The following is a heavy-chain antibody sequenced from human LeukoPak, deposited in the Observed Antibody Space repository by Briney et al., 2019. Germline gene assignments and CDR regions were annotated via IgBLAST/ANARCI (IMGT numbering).Heavy chain of an antibody. D-gene: IGHD2-15*01. Sequence: GGSLRLSCAPSGLTFSSYSMNWVRQAPGEGREWVSSFSSRSSYIYYADSVKGRFTISRDNGKNSLYLQMNSLRAEDTAVYYCAQGGGYCSGGSCYVWFDPWGQGTLVTVSS. CDR1: GLTFSSYS. J-gene: IGHJ5*02. V-gene: IGHV3-21*01. CDR3: AQGGGYCSGGSCYVWFDP. CDR2: FSSRSSYI.